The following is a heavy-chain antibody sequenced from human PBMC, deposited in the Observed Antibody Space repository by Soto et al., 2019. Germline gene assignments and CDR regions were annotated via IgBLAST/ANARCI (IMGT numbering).Heavy chain of an antibody. J-gene: IGHJ4*02. CDR3: AKGSKGAADNAIDY. CDR1: GFTFTNYA. D-gene: IGHD1-1*01. V-gene: IGHV3-23*01. CDR2: LSGSGGST. Sequence: EVQLFASGGGLVQPGGSLGLSCAASGFTFTNYAMPWVREAAGKGLEWVSSLSGSGGSTYYADSVKVRFTISRDNSRNTLDLQMNSLRAEDTAVYYCAKGSKGAADNAIDYWGQGTLVTVSS.